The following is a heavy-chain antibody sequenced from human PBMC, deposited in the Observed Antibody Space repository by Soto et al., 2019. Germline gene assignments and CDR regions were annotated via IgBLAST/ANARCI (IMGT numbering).Heavy chain of an antibody. J-gene: IGHJ4*02. V-gene: IGHV3-33*01. Sequence: PGGSLRLSCAASGFTFSSYGMHWVRQAPGKGLEWVAVIWYDGSNKYYADSVKGRFTISRDNSKNTLYLQMNSLRAEDTAVYYCARDEGGYYGWGSTEYWGQGTLVTVS. D-gene: IGHD3-10*01. CDR1: GFTFSSYG. CDR3: ARDEGGYYGWGSTEY. CDR2: IWYDGSNK.